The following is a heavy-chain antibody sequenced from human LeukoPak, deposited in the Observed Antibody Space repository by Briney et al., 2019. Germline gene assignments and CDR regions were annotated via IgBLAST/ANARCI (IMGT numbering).Heavy chain of an antibody. V-gene: IGHV3-23*01. CDR3: AKRGVVIRVILVGFHKEAYYFDS. CDR2: ISGSGGGT. CDR1: GFRFSNFA. J-gene: IGHJ4*02. Sequence: GALRLSCAASGFRFSNFAMSWVRQAPGKGLEWVAGISGSGGGTNYADSVKGRFTISRDNRKNTLYLQMNSLRAEDTAVYFCAKRGVVIRVILVGFHKEAYYFDSWGQGALVTVSS. D-gene: IGHD3-22*01.